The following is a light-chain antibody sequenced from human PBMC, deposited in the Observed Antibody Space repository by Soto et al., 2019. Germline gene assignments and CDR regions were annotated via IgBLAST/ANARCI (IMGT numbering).Light chain of an antibody. CDR2: EVT. V-gene: IGLV2-23*02. CDR3: SSYAGGHTFFL. CDR1: SGDVGSYSP. Sequence: QSALTQPASVSGSPGQSITISCTGTSGDVGSYSPVSWYQQLPGKAPKLIIYEVTKRPSGVSNRFSGSKSGNTASLTISGLQAEDEAEYFCSSYAGGHTFFLSGTGTKLTVL. J-gene: IGLJ1*01.